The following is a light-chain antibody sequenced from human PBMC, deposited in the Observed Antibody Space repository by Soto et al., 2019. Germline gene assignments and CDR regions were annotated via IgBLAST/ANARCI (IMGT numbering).Light chain of an antibody. CDR3: QQYDNLPYT. Sequence: DLQMTQSPPSLSASVGDRVTITCQASQDISNYLSWCQQKPGKAPKLLIYHASNLETGVPSRFSGSGSGTYFTLTISSLQPEDTATYYCQQYDNLPYTFGQGTKLEI. CDR2: HAS. CDR1: QDISNY. V-gene: IGKV1-33*01. J-gene: IGKJ2*01.